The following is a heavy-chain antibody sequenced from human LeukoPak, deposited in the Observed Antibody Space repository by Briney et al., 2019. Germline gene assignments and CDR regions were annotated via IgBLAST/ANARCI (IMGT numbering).Heavy chain of an antibody. D-gene: IGHD3-3*01. J-gene: IGHJ4*02. Sequence: SETLSLTCTVSVGSISSYYWSWIRQPAGKGLEWIGRIYTSGSTNYNPSLKSRVTISVDTSKNQFSLKLSSVTAADTAVYYCARHVEGRGWSGIHYFDYWGQGTLVTVSS. CDR2: IYTSGST. CDR3: ARHVEGRGWSGIHYFDY. CDR1: VGSISSYY. V-gene: IGHV4-4*07.